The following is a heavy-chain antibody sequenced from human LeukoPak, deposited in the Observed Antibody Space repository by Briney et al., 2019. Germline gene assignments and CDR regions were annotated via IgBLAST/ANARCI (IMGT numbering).Heavy chain of an antibody. CDR1: GLTLSAAW. CDR3: TTIEIGSDRTAFDV. J-gene: IGHJ3*01. Sequence: GGSLRLSCAASGLTLSAAWMNWVRQAPGKGLQWVARIHSKTDGATTDYAAPVKGRFTISRDDSENMLFLQMNNLRTEDTAVYYCTTIEIGSDRTAFDVWGQGAMVVVSS. CDR2: IHSKTDGATT. V-gene: IGHV3-15*01. D-gene: IGHD3-22*01.